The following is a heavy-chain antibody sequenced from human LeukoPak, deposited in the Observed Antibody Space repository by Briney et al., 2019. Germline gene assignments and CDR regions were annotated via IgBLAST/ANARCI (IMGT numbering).Heavy chain of an antibody. V-gene: IGHV3-23*01. CDR3: AKDNRYGSSWYSP. CDR2: ISGSGSGGST. Sequence: PGGSLRLSCAASGFTFSTSDMSWVRQAPGKGLEWVSSISGSGSGGSTYYADSVKGRFTISRDNSKNTLYLQMNSLRAEDTAVYYCAKDNRYGSSWYSPWGQGTLVTVSS. D-gene: IGHD6-13*01. CDR1: GFTFSTSD. J-gene: IGHJ5*02.